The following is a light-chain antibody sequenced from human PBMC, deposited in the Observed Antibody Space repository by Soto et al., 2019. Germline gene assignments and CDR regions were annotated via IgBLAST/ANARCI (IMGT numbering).Light chain of an antibody. CDR2: EVN. CDR1: SSDVGSYNR. V-gene: IGLV2-18*02. J-gene: IGLJ2*01. Sequence: QSALTQPPSVSGSPGQSVTISCTGTSSDVGSYNRVSWYQQPPGTAPKLMIYEVNNRPSGVPDRCSVSKFGNTASLTISGLQAEDEYDYYCISYKSSTSVVFGGGTKLTVL. CDR3: ISYKSSTSVV.